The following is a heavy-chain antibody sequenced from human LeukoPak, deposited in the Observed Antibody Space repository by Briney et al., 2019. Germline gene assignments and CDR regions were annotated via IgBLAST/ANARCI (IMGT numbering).Heavy chain of an antibody. Sequence: GGSLRLSCAASGLSFSGYGMHWVRQAAGEGVEWVAVISYDGSNKYYADSVKGRFTISRDNSKNTLYLQMNSLRAEDTAVYYCATRRSGYSYGTSDYWGQGTLVTVSS. D-gene: IGHD5-18*01. V-gene: IGHV3-30*03. CDR2: ISYDGSNK. J-gene: IGHJ4*02. CDR1: GLSFSGYG. CDR3: ATRRSGYSYGTSDY.